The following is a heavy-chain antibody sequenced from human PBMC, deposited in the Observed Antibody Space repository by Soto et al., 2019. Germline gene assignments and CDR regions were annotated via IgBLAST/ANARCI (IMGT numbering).Heavy chain of an antibody. D-gene: IGHD6-6*01. CDR1: GGSISSYY. J-gene: IGHJ4*02. CDR3: ARERWEEYSSSSYFDY. V-gene: IGHV4-59*01. Sequence: SETLSLTCTVSGGSISSYYWSWIRQPPGKGLEWIGYIYYSGSTNYNPSLKSRVTISVDTSKNQFSLKLSSVTAADTAVYYCARERWEEYSSSSYFDYWGQGTLVTV. CDR2: IYYSGST.